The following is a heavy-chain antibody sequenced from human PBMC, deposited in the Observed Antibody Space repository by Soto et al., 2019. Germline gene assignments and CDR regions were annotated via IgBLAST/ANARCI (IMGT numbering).Heavy chain of an antibody. CDR3: AKSRYSDSSGDFYDY. Sequence: EVQLLESGGGLVQPGGSLSLSCAASAFTFNNYAMSWFRQAPVKGLEWVSGIGGSGRTKYYADSVKGRFTSSRDNSNNTLFLQMTSLRDEDTAVYYCAKSRYSDSSGDFYDYWGQGTLVTVSS. CDR1: AFTFNNYA. V-gene: IGHV3-23*01. D-gene: IGHD3-22*01. J-gene: IGHJ4*02. CDR2: IGGSGRTK.